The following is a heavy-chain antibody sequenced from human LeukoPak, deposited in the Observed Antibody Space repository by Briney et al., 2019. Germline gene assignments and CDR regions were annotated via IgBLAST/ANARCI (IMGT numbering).Heavy chain of an antibody. V-gene: IGHV7-4-1*02. D-gene: IGHD3-10*01. CDR1: GGTFTSDT. CDR3: ARGPRYYGSGSYYFDY. Sequence: ASVKVSCKVSGGTFTSDTITWVRQAPGQGLEWMGWINTNTGNPTYAQGFTGRFVFSLDTSVSTAYLQISSLKAEDTAVYYCARGPRYYGSGSYYFDYWGQGTLVTVSS. CDR2: INTNTGNP. J-gene: IGHJ4*02.